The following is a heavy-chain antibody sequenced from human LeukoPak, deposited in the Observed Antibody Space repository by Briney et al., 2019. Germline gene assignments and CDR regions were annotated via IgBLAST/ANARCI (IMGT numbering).Heavy chain of an antibody. Sequence: GGSLRLSCAASGFTFSSYWMHWVRQAPGKGLVWVSRINSDGSGTIYADSVRGRFTISRDNAKNTLYLQVNSLRAEDTAVYYCARTEGTVAYESWGQGTLVTVSS. D-gene: IGHD4-23*01. CDR1: GFTFSSYW. CDR2: INSDGSGT. J-gene: IGHJ4*02. V-gene: IGHV3-74*01. CDR3: ARTEGTVAYES.